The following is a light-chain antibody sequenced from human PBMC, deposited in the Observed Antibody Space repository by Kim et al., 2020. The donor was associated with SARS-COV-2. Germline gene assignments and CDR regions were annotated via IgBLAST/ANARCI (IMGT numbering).Light chain of an antibody. CDR1: SLRNYY. CDR2: GKN. J-gene: IGLJ3*02. V-gene: IGLV3-19*01. Sequence: ALGQTVRITCQGDSLRNYYASWYQQQPGQAPVLVLFGKNTRPSGIPDRFSGSKSGNTASLTITGAQAEDEADYYCNSRDSSGNHLVFGGGTKLTVL. CDR3: NSRDSSGNHLV.